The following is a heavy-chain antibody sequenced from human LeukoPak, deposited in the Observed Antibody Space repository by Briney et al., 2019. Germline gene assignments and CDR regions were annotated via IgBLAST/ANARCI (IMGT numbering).Heavy chain of an antibody. D-gene: IGHD3-22*01. Sequence: ASVKVSCKASGGTFSSYAISWVRQAPGQGLEWMGGIIPIFGIANYAQKFQGRVTITADESTSTAYMELSSLRSEDTAVYYCARDRAPYYYDSSGYYPDYWGQGTLVTVSS. CDR2: IIPIFGIA. CDR1: GGTFSSYA. J-gene: IGHJ4*02. CDR3: ARDRAPYYYDSSGYYPDY. V-gene: IGHV1-69*13.